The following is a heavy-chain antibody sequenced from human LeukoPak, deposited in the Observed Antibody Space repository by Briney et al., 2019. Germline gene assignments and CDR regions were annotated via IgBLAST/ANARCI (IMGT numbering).Heavy chain of an antibody. D-gene: IGHD1-26*01. CDR2: IYYSGST. J-gene: IGHJ3*02. V-gene: IGHV4-39*01. CDR3: ARHFSGNYKRAFDI. Sequence: KPSETLSLTCRGSYGSISSRSYYLGWVRQPPREGLERIGSIYYSGSTYYNPSLKSRVTISVDTSKNQFSLKLSSVTAADTAVYYCARHFSGNYKRAFDIWGQGTMVTVSS. CDR1: YGSISSRSYY.